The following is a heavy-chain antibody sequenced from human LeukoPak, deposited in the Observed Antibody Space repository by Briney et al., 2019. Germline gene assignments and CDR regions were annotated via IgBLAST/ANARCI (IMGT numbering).Heavy chain of an antibody. CDR3: AKNIRDQLLCGFNY. V-gene: IGHV3-23*01. CDR1: GGSFSGYY. D-gene: IGHD2-2*01. Sequence: ETLSLTCAVYGGSFSGYYWSWTRQPPGKGLEWVAVITGGGESTYYADSVKGRFTISRDNSKKTLFLQVNSLRAEDTAVYFCAKNIRDQLLCGFNYWGQGIVVTVSS. CDR2: ITGGGEST. J-gene: IGHJ4*02.